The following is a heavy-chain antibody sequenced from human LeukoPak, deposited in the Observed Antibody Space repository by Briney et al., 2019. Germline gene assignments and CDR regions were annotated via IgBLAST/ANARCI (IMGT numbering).Heavy chain of an antibody. V-gene: IGHV3-48*01. Sequence: PGGSLRLSCAASGFTFSSYSTSWVRQAPGKGLEWVSYISTSSSIIYYADSVKGRFTISRDDAKNSVSLQMNSLRAEDTAVYYCIKDMGYCSGGSCYRWFDSWGQGTLVTVSS. CDR3: IKDMGYCSGGSCYRWFDS. J-gene: IGHJ5*01. D-gene: IGHD2-15*01. CDR2: ISTSSSII. CDR1: GFTFSSYS.